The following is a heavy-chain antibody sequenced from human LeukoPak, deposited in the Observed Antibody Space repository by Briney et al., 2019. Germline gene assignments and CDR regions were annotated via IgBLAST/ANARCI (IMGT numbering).Heavy chain of an antibody. J-gene: IGHJ4*02. Sequence: SETLSLTCTVSGGSISSYYWSWIRQPPGKGLEWIGYIYYSGSTNYNPSLKSRVTISVDTSKNQFSLKLSSVTAADTAVYYCARVTMVRGVNFDYWGQGTLVTVSS. CDR1: GGSISSYY. CDR3: ARVTMVRGVNFDY. V-gene: IGHV4-59*01. CDR2: IYYSGST. D-gene: IGHD3-10*01.